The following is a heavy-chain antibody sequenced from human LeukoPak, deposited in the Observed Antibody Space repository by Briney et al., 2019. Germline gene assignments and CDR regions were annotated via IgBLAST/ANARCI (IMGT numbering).Heavy chain of an antibody. CDR1: GGSISNYY. D-gene: IGHD6-19*01. Sequence: PSETLSLTCTVSGGSISNYYWYWMRQPPGKGLEWIAYSFYSGNPNYNPSLKSRVTISVDTSKNQFSLKLTSVTAADTAVYYCARAGAIAVAGRGDYWGQGTLVTVSS. J-gene: IGHJ4*02. CDR3: ARAGAIAVAGRGDY. CDR2: SFYSGNP. V-gene: IGHV4-59*12.